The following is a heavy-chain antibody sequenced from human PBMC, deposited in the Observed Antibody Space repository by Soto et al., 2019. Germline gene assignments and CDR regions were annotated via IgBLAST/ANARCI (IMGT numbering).Heavy chain of an antibody. D-gene: IGHD2-2*02. CDR2: ISAYNGNT. CDR3: AGPAAIVMDYYVMDV. CDR1: GYTFTSYG. Sequence: SVKVSCKASGYTFTSYGISWVRQAPGQGLEWMGWISAYNGNTNYAQKLQGRVTMTTDTSTSQAYMELRSLRSDDTAVYDGAGPAAIVMDYYVMDVWGQGTTVNVSS. J-gene: IGHJ6*02. V-gene: IGHV1-18*01.